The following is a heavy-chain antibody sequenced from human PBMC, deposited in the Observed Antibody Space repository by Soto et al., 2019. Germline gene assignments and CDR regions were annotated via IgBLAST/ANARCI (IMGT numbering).Heavy chain of an antibody. Sequence: GGSLRLSCAASGFTFSSYAMHWVRQAPGKGLEWVAVISYDGSNKYYADSVKGRFTISRDNSKNTLYLQMNSLRAEDTAVYYCARGPGDSSSGYYGMDVWGQGTTVTV. D-gene: IGHD6-13*01. V-gene: IGHV3-30-3*01. J-gene: IGHJ6*02. CDR3: ARGPGDSSSGYYGMDV. CDR2: ISYDGSNK. CDR1: GFTFSSYA.